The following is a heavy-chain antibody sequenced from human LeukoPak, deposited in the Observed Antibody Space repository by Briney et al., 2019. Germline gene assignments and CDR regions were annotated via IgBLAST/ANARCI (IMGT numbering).Heavy chain of an antibody. J-gene: IGHJ3*02. Sequence: TSETLSLTCAVSDDSFSSHYWTWIRQPPGKGLEWIGYISYIGSTNYNPSLKSRVTISIDTSKNQFSLKLSSVTAADTAVYYCARDLVTVTKGFDIWGQGAMVSVSS. CDR2: ISYIGST. D-gene: IGHD4-17*01. CDR3: ARDLVTVTKGFDI. V-gene: IGHV4-59*11. CDR1: DDSFSSHY.